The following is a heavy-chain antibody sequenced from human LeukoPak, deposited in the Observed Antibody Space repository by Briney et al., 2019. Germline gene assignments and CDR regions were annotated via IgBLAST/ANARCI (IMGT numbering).Heavy chain of an antibody. V-gene: IGHV1-18*04. CDR2: IQPYSGNT. D-gene: IGHD6-13*01. J-gene: IGHJ4*02. Sequence: ASVKVSCKASGYTFTSYGISWVRQAPGQGLEWMGWIQPYSGNTNYAQKLQGRVTMTTDTSTSTAYMDLRSLRSDDTAMYYCARDGSSSWYTYWGQGTLVTVSS. CDR1: GYTFTSYG. CDR3: ARDGSSSWYTY.